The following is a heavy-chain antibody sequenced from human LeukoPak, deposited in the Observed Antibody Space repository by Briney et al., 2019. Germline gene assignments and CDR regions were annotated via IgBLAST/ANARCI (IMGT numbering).Heavy chain of an antibody. J-gene: IGHJ3*02. V-gene: IGHV3-23*01. CDR3: AKDVLGDGI. D-gene: IGHD2-21*02. Sequence: QPGGSLKLSCAASGFTFSSCAMGWVRQAPGKGLEWVSAISDTGGSTFYADSVKGRFTISRDNSKNTLYLQMNSLRVEDTAVYFCAKDVLGDGIWGQGTMVTVSS. CDR2: ISDTGGST. CDR1: GFTFSSCA.